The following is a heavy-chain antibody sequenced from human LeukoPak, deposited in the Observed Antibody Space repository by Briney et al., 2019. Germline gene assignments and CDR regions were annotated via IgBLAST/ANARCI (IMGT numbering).Heavy chain of an antibody. V-gene: IGHV4-38-2*02. D-gene: IGHD1-20*01. Sequence: SEALSLTCTVSNYSISSSHYWGWIRQPPGKALEWIGSIYHSGGTTFYNPSLESRITISVDTSKNQFSLKLNSVTAADTAVYYCARDHTTLTGHIQYFDPWGQGTLVTVSS. J-gene: IGHJ5*02. CDR2: IYHSGGTT. CDR1: NYSISSSHY. CDR3: ARDHTTLTGHIQYFDP.